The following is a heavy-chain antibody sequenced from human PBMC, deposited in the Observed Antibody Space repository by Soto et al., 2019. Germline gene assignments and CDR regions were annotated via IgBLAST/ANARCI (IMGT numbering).Heavy chain of an antibody. CDR2: IDSSGSII. J-gene: IGHJ4*02. V-gene: IGHV3-11*01. CDR1: GFTFSDYY. CDR3: ARDLGYYASSGYFDY. D-gene: IGHD3-22*01. Sequence: WGSLRLSCAAAGFTFSDYYMRCLRRDQGKGLEWVSFIDSSGSIIYYADSVKGRFTISRDNAKNSLYLQMTSLRAEDTVVYYCARDLGYYASSGYFDYWGQGTLVTISS.